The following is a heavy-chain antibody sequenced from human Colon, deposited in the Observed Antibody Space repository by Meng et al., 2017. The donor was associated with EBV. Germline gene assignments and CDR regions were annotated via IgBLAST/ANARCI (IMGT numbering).Heavy chain of an antibody. CDR3: ARDPYATGWAG. Sequence: VQLQDSGPGLVXPXXXXXLTCAVSGGSISISTWWSWVRQPPGKGLEWIGEIYHSGGTNYNPSLRGRVTISLDKSKNQFSLTLRSVTAADTAVYYCARDPYATGWAGWGQGTLVTVSS. CDR2: IYHSGGT. D-gene: IGHD6-19*01. V-gene: IGHV4-4*02. J-gene: IGHJ4*02. CDR1: GGSISISTW.